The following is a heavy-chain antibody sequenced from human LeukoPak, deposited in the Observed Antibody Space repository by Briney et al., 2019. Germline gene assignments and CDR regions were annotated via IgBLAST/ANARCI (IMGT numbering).Heavy chain of an antibody. CDR3: TRDHWLAFQH. Sequence: PGGSLRLSCAASGFTFSNNYMSWVRQAPGKGLEWVSILYSDGSTYYADSVKGRFAISRDNSKNTLYLLMNSLRAEDTAVYYCTRDHWLAFQHWGQGTLVTVSS. CDR1: GFTFSNNY. V-gene: IGHV3-53*01. D-gene: IGHD6-19*01. J-gene: IGHJ1*01. CDR2: LYSDGST.